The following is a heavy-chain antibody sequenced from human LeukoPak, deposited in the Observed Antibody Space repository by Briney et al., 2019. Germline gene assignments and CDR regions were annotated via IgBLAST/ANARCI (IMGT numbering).Heavy chain of an antibody. CDR1: GFTFSDYE. CDR2: ISSSSSTI. V-gene: IGHV3-48*03. J-gene: IGHJ5*02. Sequence: PGGSLRLSCAASGFTFSDYEMNWVRQAPGKGLEWISYISSSSSTIYYADSVKGRFTISRDNAKNSLFLQMNSLRAEDTAIYYCASLLSEVPWGQGTLITVSS. CDR3: ASLLSEVP. D-gene: IGHD2/OR15-2a*01.